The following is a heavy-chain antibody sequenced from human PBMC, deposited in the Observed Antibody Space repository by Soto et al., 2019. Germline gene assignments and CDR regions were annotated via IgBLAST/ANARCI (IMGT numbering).Heavy chain of an antibody. D-gene: IGHD2-2*01. CDR1: GYSFTSYW. CDR3: ARHVDVLVPAASYYYYYYGMDV. J-gene: IGHJ6*02. CDR2: IYPGDSDT. Sequence: PGESLKISCKGSGYSFTSYWIGWVRQMPGKGLEWMGIIYPGDSDTRYSPSFQGQVTISADKSISTAYLQWSSLKASDTAMYYCARHVDVLVPAASYYYYYYGMDVWGQGTTVTVSS. V-gene: IGHV5-51*01.